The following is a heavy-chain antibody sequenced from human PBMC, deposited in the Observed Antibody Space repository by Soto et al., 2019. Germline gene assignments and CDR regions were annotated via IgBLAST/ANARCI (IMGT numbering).Heavy chain of an antibody. J-gene: IGHJ6*02. CDR3: ARDWDIVLVPAAMSHYYGMDV. CDR1: GFTFSDYY. V-gene: IGHV3-11*01. Sequence: QVQLVESGGGLVKPGGSLRLSCAASGFTFSDYYMSWIRQAPGKRLEWVSYISSSGSTIYYADSVKGRFTISRDNAKNSLYLQMNSLRAEDTAVYYCARDWDIVLVPAAMSHYYGMDVWGQGTTVTVSS. CDR2: ISSSGSTI. D-gene: IGHD2-2*01.